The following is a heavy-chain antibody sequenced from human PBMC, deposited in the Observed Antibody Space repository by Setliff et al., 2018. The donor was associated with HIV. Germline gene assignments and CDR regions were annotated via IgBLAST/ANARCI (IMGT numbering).Heavy chain of an antibody. CDR1: GFYFTNYW. D-gene: IGHD4-17*01. J-gene: IGHJ5*02. CDR2: IKPDGSDK. V-gene: IGHV3-7*03. CDR3: AVSPDGDCATTECANWFDP. Sequence: LRLSCVVSGFYFTNYWMSWVRQAPGKGLEWVASIKPDGSDKHYADPVLGRFTISRDNPRNSLYLQMNSLRTEDTAVYFCAVSPDGDCATTECANWFDPWGQGTQVTVSS.